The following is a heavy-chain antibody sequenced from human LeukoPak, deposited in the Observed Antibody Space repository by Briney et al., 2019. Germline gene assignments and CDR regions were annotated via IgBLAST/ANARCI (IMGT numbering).Heavy chain of an antibody. CDR1: GFTFSSYA. D-gene: IGHD3-3*01. CDR3: ARASGRFLEWLLYDPLDY. J-gene: IGHJ4*02. V-gene: IGHV3-30*04. CDR2: IPYDGSNK. Sequence: GRSLRLSCAASGFTFSSYAMHWVRQAPGKGLEWVAVIPYDGSNKYYADSVKGRFTISRDNSKNTLYLQMNSLRAEDTAVYYCARASGRFLEWLLYDPLDYWGQGTLVTVSS.